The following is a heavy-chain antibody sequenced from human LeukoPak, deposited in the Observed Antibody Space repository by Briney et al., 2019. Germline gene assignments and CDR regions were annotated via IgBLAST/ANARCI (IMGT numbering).Heavy chain of an antibody. CDR1: GFTFDDYA. CDR3: AKDISSKRPTIFDY. CDR2: ISWNSGSI. D-gene: IGHD3-9*01. V-gene: IGHV3-9*01. Sequence: GRSLRLSCAASGFTFDDYAMHWVRQAPGKGLEWVSGISWNSGSIGYADSVKGRFTISRDNAKNSLYLQMNSLRAEDTALYYCAKDISSKRPTIFDYWGQGTLVTVSS. J-gene: IGHJ4*02.